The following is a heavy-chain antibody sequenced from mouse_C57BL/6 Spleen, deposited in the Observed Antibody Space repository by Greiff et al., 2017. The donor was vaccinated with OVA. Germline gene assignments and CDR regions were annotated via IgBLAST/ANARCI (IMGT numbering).Heavy chain of an antibody. V-gene: IGHV1-50*01. J-gene: IGHJ1*03. D-gene: IGHD1-1*01. CDR1: GYTFTSYW. CDR3: ARRGFQTTTVVATRYFDV. CDR2: NDPSDSYT. Sequence: QVQLQQPGAELVKPGASVKLSCKASGYTFTSYWMQWVKQRPGQGLEWIGENDPSDSYTNYNQKFKGKATLTVDTSSSTAYMQLSSLTSKDSAVYYCARRGFQTTTVVATRYFDVWGTGTTVTVSS.